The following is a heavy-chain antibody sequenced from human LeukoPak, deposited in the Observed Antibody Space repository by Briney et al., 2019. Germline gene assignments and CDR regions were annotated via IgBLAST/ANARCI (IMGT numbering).Heavy chain of an antibody. CDR2: IYYIGST. CDR1: GDSISSYY. D-gene: IGHD6-19*01. Sequence: SETLSLTCTVSGDSISSYYWSWIRQPPGKGLEWIGYIYYIGSTNYNPSLKSRVTMSLDTSKNQLSLRLSSVTAADTAMYYCARAEKAVAGFFDYWGQGTLVTVSS. CDR3: ARAEKAVAGFFDY. V-gene: IGHV4-59*01. J-gene: IGHJ4*02.